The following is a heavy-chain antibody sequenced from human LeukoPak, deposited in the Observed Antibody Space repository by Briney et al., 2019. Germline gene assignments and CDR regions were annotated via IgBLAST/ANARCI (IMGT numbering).Heavy chain of an antibody. CDR3: ARVITGTTRAIFGY. CDR1: GYTFTCYY. Sequence: ASVKVSCKASGYTFTCYYMHWVRQAPGQGLEWMGWINPNSGGTNYAQKFQGRVIMTRDTSISTAYMELSRLRSDDTAVYYCARVITGTTRAIFGYRGQGTLVTVAS. V-gene: IGHV1-2*02. J-gene: IGHJ4*02. D-gene: IGHD1-20*01. CDR2: INPNSGGT.